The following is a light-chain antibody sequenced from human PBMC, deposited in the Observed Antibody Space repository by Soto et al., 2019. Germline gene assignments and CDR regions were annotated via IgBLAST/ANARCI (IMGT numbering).Light chain of an antibody. CDR2: QDS. CDR3: QASGEV. CDR1: KLGDKY. Sequence: SYELTQPPSVSVSPGQTASITCSGDKLGDKYACWYQQKPGQSPVLVIYQDSKRPSGIPERFSGSNSGNTATLTISGTQAMDEADYYCQASGEVFGTGTKVTVL. J-gene: IGLJ1*01. V-gene: IGLV3-1*01.